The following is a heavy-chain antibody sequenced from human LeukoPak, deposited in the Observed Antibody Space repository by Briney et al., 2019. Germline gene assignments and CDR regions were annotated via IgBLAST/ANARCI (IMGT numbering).Heavy chain of an antibody. J-gene: IGHJ6*02. CDR3: TGDLRPGGTDI. D-gene: IGHD1-1*01. V-gene: IGHV3-9*01. CDR2: VSYTKDTV. CDR1: GFTFTGHA. Sequence: PGGSLRLSCAASGFTFTGHAMHWIRQAPGKGLEWVSGVSYTKDTVDYADSVKGRFTGSRDDAKSTFFLQMNSLRPEDTAFYFCTGDLRPGGTDIWGQGTTVTVSS.